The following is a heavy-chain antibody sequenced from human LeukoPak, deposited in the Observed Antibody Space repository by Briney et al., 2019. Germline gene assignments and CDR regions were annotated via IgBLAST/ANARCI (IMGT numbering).Heavy chain of an antibody. Sequence: PSETLSLTCTVSGGSISSYYWRWIRQPAGKGLEWIGRISSSGSTDYNPSLKSRVTMSVDTSKTQFSLKLSSVTDADTAVYYCAREGRSSTPGYWGQGTLVTVSS. D-gene: IGHD2-15*01. CDR3: AREGRSSTPGY. V-gene: IGHV4-4*07. CDR1: GGSISSYY. J-gene: IGHJ4*02. CDR2: ISSSGST.